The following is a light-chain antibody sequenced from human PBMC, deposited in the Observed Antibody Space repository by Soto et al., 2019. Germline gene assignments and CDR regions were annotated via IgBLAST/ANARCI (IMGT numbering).Light chain of an antibody. V-gene: IGKV3-20*01. J-gene: IGKJ5*01. Sequence: EIVLTQSPGTLSLSPGERATLSCRASRSVSNNLGWYQQKPGQAPRLLIYDVSNRATGSPDRFSGSGSGTDFTLTISRLEPEDFAVYYCQQYDSSPITFGQGTRLDIE. CDR2: DVS. CDR3: QQYDSSPIT. CDR1: RSVSNN.